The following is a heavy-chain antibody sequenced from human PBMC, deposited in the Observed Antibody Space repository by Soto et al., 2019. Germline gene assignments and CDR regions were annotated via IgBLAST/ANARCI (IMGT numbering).Heavy chain of an antibody. CDR3: ASGLTTVTTSAFDI. CDR1: GFTFSSYA. CDR2: ISYDGSNK. J-gene: IGHJ3*02. V-gene: IGHV3-30-3*01. D-gene: IGHD4-17*01. Sequence: VGSLRLSCAASGFTFSSYAMHWVRQAPGKGLEWVAVISYDGSNKYYADSVKGRFTISRDNSKNTLYLQMNSLRAEDTAVYYCASGLTTVTTSAFDIWGQGTMVTVSS.